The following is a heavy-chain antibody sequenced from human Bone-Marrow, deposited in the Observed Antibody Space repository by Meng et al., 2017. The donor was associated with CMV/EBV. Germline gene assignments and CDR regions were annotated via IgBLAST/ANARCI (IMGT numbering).Heavy chain of an antibody. J-gene: IGHJ6*02. CDR1: GFTFSSYG. CDR2: IRYDGSNK. D-gene: IGHD2-2*01. CDR3: AKDPGSCSITSCDDYGIDV. V-gene: IGHV3-30*02. Sequence: GESLKISCAASGFTFSSYGMHWVRQAPGKGLEWVAFIRYDGSNKYYADSVKGRFTISRDNYKNTLYLQMNSLRAEDTALYYCAKDPGSCSITSCDDYGIDVWGQGTRVTVSS.